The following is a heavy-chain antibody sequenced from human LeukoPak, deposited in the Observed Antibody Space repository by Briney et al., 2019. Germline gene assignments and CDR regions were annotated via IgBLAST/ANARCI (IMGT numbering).Heavy chain of an antibody. V-gene: IGHV4-34*01. CDR3: ARAGRLTFDI. J-gene: IGHJ3*02. D-gene: IGHD6-25*01. CDR2: INHSGST. Sequence: PSETLSLTCAVYGGSFSGYYWSWIRQPPGKGLEWIGEINHSGSTDYNPSLKSRVTISVDTSKNQFSLKLSSVTAADTAVYYCARAGRLTFDIWGQGTMVTVSS. CDR1: GGSFSGYY.